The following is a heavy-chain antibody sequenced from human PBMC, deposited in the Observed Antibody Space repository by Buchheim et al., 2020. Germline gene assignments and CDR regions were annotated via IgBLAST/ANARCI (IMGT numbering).Heavy chain of an antibody. CDR1: GGSFSGYY. J-gene: IGHJ4*02. CDR2: INHSGST. D-gene: IGHD6-19*01. V-gene: IGHV4-34*01. Sequence: QVQLQQWGAGLLKPSETLSLTCAVYGGSFSGYYWSWIRQPPGKGLEWIGEINHSGSTNYNPSLKSRVTISVDTSKNQFSLKLSSVTAADTAVYYCARVRGKQWLGLNYFDYWGQGTL. CDR3: ARVRGKQWLGLNYFDY.